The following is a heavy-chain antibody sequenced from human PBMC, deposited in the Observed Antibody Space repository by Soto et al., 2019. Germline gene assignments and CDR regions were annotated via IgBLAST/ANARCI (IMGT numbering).Heavy chain of an antibody. CDR1: GLNFDDYA. V-gene: IGHV3-9*01. Sequence: EVQLVESGGGLVQPGRSLRLSCVVSGLNFDDYAMHWVRQLPGKGLEWVAGLSWSGGTIDYADSVKGRFTISRDNAKNSLYLEMNSLRPEDTAVYYCTTEVRHHFSYYFDIWGQGTMVTVSS. D-gene: IGHD3-3*02. CDR3: TTEVRHHFSYYFDI. J-gene: IGHJ4*02. CDR2: LSWSGGTI.